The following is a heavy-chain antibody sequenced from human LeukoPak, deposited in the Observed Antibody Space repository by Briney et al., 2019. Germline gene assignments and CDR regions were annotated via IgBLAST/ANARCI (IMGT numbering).Heavy chain of an antibody. D-gene: IGHD4-17*01. V-gene: IGHV4-59*01. Sequence: PSETLSLTCTVSGGSIRSYYWSWIRQPPGKGLEWIGYIYYSGSTNYNPSLRSRVTISVDTSKNQFSLKLSSVTAADTAVYYCARGLRSNYGMDVWGQGTTVTVSS. CDR2: IYYSGST. J-gene: IGHJ6*02. CDR3: ARGLRSNYGMDV. CDR1: GGSIRSYY.